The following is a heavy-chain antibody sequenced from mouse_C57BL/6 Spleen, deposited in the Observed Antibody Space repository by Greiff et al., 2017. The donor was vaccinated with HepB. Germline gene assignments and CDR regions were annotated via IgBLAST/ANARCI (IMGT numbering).Heavy chain of an antibody. CDR2: IDPSDSYT. V-gene: IGHV1-69*01. D-gene: IGHD3-2*02. CDR3: ASGRLRPFDY. J-gene: IGHJ2*01. CDR1: GYTFTSYW. Sequence: QVQLQQPGAELVMPGASVKLSCKASGYTFTSYWMHWVKQRPGQGLEWIGEIDPSDSYTNYNQKFKGKSTLTVDKSSSTAYMQLSSLTSEDSAVYYCASGRLRPFDYWGQGTTLTVSS.